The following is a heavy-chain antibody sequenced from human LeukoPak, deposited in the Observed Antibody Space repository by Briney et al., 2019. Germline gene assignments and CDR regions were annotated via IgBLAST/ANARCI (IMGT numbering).Heavy chain of an antibody. CDR1: GGSISSSNW. D-gene: IGHD6-19*01. V-gene: IGHV4-4*02. Sequence: SETLSLTCAVSGGSISSSNWRRLVRPPPGKGLEWGGGIYHSGSTNYNPSLKSRVTISVDKSKNQFSLKLSSGTAADTAVYYCARDPNCSGWFDYWGQGTLVTVSS. CDR3: ARDPNCSGWFDY. CDR2: IYHSGST. J-gene: IGHJ5*01.